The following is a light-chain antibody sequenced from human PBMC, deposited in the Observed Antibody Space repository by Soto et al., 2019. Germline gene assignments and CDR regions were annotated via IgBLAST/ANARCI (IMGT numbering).Light chain of an antibody. CDR2: EVT. V-gene: IGLV2-8*01. CDR1: SSDIGGYNS. Sequence: QSALTQPPSASGSPGQSVTISCTGTSSDIGGYNSVSWYQQHPDKAPKLMIYEVTRRPSGVPDRFSGSKSGNTASLTVSGLQAEYEADYYCSSYAGSNKMIFGGGTKLTVL. J-gene: IGLJ2*01. CDR3: SSYAGSNKMI.